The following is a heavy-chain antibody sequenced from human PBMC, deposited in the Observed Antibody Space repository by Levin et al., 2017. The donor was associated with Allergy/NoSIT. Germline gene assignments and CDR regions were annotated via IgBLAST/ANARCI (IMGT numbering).Heavy chain of an antibody. Sequence: SLKISCAASGFTFDDYAMHWVRQAPGKGLEWVSGISWNSGSIGYADSVKGRFTISRDNAKNSLYLQMNSLRAEDTALYYCAKDSSSWGHDAFDIWGQGTMVTVSS. CDR3: AKDSSSWGHDAFDI. CDR2: ISWNSGSI. D-gene: IGHD6-13*01. CDR1: GFTFDDYA. V-gene: IGHV3-9*01. J-gene: IGHJ3*02.